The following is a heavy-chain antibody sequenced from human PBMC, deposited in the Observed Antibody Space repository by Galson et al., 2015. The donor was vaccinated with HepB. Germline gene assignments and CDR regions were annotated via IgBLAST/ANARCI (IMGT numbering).Heavy chain of an antibody. V-gene: IGHV3-66*02. Sequence: SLRLSCAASGFTVSSNYMSWVRQAPGKGLEWVSVIYGGGSTYYADSVKGRFSISRGNSKNTLSLQMSSLRAEDTAVYYCARGTPYNFDTSGYFPLYYLDYWGQGTLVTVSS. CDR2: IYGGGST. CDR1: GFTVSSNY. J-gene: IGHJ4*02. D-gene: IGHD3-22*01. CDR3: ARGTPYNFDTSGYFPLYYLDY.